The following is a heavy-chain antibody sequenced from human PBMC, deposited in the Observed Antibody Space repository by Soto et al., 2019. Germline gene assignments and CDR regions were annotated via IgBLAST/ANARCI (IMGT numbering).Heavy chain of an antibody. Sequence: SVKVSCKASGGTFSSYAISWVRQAPGQGLEWMGGIIPIFGTANYAQKFQGRVTITADESTSTAYMELSSLRSEDTAVYYCARDYDILTGYYHWGQGTLVTVSS. V-gene: IGHV1-69*13. CDR3: ARDYDILTGYYH. CDR1: GGTFSSYA. J-gene: IGHJ4*02. D-gene: IGHD3-9*01. CDR2: IIPIFGTA.